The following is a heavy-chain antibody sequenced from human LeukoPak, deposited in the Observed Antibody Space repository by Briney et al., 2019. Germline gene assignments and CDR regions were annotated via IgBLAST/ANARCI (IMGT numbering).Heavy chain of an antibody. CDR1: GGSISSYY. CDR3: ARHDLGYCSSTSCYYFDY. J-gene: IGHJ4*02. D-gene: IGHD2-2*01. CDR2: IYTSGST. V-gene: IGHV4-4*09. Sequence: SETLSLTCTVSGGSISSYYWGWIRQPPGKGLEWIGYIYTSGSTNYNPSLKSRVTISVDTSKNQFSLKLSSVTAADTAVYYCARHDLGYCSSTSCYYFDYWGQGTLVTVSS.